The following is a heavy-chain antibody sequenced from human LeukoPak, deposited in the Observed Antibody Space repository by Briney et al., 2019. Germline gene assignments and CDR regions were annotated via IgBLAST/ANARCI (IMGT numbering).Heavy chain of an antibody. D-gene: IGHD3-22*01. CDR2: MNPDSGNT. Sequence: ASVKVSCKASGYTFTSYGISWVRQAPGQGLEWMGWMNPDSGNTGFAQKFQGRVTMTRNTSINAAYMELSSLRFEDTAVYYCARGKARITLIQAIDYWGQGTLVTVSS. V-gene: IGHV1-8*02. J-gene: IGHJ4*02. CDR3: ARGKARITLIQAIDY. CDR1: GYTFTSYG.